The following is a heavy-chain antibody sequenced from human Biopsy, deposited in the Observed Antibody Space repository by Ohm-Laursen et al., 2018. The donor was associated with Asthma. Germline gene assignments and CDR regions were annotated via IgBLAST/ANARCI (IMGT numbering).Heavy chain of an antibody. CDR1: GFSFSNFA. V-gene: IGHV3-30*03. CDR3: GRERSYMVDY. Sequence: SLRLSCAATGFSFSNFAIHWVRQAPGKGLEWVALISFDGSTKYFADSVKGRFTISRDNSKNTLYLQMNSLRAEDTAVYYCGRERSYMVDYWGQGTLVIVSS. J-gene: IGHJ4*02. D-gene: IGHD3-10*01. CDR2: ISFDGSTK.